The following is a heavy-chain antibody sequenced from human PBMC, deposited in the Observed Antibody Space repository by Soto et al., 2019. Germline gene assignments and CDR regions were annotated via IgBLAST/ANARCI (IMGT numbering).Heavy chain of an antibody. J-gene: IGHJ3*02. CDR3: ARGRDTAMATGAFDI. Sequence: GWSLRLSCAASGFTVSSNYMSWVRQAPGKGLEWVSVIYSGGSTYYADSVKGRFTISRDNSKNTLYLQMNSLRAEDTAVYYCARGRDTAMATGAFDIWGQGTMVTGSS. D-gene: IGHD5-18*01. CDR2: IYSGGST. CDR1: GFTVSSNY. V-gene: IGHV3-53*01.